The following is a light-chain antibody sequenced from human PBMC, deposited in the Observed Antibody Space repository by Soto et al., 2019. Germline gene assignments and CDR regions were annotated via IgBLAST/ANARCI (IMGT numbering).Light chain of an antibody. J-gene: IGKJ1*01. CDR2: TAS. V-gene: IGKV1-27*01. CDR1: QGIGYN. Sequence: DIQMTQSPTSLSASVGDRVTITCRASQGIGYNLAWYQQKPGNVPKVLIYTASTLHSGVPSRFSGSGSGTEFTLTINSLQPEDVATYFCQKYDSVPWSFGQGTRVEI. CDR3: QKYDSVPWS.